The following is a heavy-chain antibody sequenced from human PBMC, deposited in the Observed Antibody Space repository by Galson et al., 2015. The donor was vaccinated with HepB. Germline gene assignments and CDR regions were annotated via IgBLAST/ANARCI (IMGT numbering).Heavy chain of an antibody. CDR3: ARTYGDYTDALDI. J-gene: IGHJ3*02. CDR2: IDWDDDK. Sequence: PALVKPTQTLTLTCTVSGISVSTNKMRVSWIRQPPGKALEWLARIDWDDDKFYSTSLRTRLTISKDTSKNQVVLTMTNMDPVDTATYYCARTYGDYTDALDIWGQGTMVTVSS. CDR1: GISVSTNKMR. V-gene: IGHV2-70*04. D-gene: IGHD4-17*01.